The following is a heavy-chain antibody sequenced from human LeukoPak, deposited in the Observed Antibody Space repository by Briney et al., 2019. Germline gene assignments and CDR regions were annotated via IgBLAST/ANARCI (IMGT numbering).Heavy chain of an antibody. CDR2: IYPGDSDT. D-gene: IGHD3-10*01. V-gene: IGHV5-51*01. J-gene: IGHJ4*02. CDR1: GYIYTSYW. CDR3: ARYYYGSGSYYLGFDY. Sequence: GESLKISCNSSGYIYTSYWIGWVRQMPGKGLEWMGIIYPGDSDTRYSPSFQGQVTISADKSITTAYLQWSSLKTSDTAMYYCARYYYGSGSYYLGFDYWGQGTLVTVSS.